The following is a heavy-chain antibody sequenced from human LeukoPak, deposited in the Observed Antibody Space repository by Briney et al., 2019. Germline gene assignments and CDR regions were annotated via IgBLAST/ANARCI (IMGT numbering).Heavy chain of an antibody. CDR3: ARGRKFGCSGGSCYGRFGRGMDV. Sequence: ASVKVSCKASGYTFTSYYMHWVRQAPGQGLEWMGIINPSGGSTSYAQKFQGRVTMTRDTSTSTVYMELSSLRSEDTAVYYCARGRKFGCSGGSCYGRFGRGMDVWGQGTTVTVSS. CDR1: GYTFTSYY. D-gene: IGHD2-15*01. J-gene: IGHJ6*02. V-gene: IGHV1-46*01. CDR2: INPSGGST.